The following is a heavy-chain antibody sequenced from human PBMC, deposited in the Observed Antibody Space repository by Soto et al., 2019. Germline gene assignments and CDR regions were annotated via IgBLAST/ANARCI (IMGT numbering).Heavy chain of an antibody. CDR3: ARDGRGVAAVVRAIDY. J-gene: IGHJ4*02. V-gene: IGHV3-30-3*01. Sequence: QVRLVESGGGVVQPGRSLRLSCAASGFTFSSYAMHWVRQAPGKGLEWVAVISYDGSNKYYADSVKGRFTISRDNSKNTLYLQMNSLRAEDTAVYYCARDGRGVAAVVRAIDYWGQGTLVTVSS. CDR2: ISYDGSNK. D-gene: IGHD6-13*01. CDR1: GFTFSSYA.